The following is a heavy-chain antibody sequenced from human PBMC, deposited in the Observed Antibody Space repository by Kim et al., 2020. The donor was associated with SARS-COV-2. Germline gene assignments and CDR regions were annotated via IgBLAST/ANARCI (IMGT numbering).Heavy chain of an antibody. V-gene: IGHV3-23*03. J-gene: IGHJ4*02. CDR3: AKDELAAAGMLDY. Sequence: ADTIKGQLTISSDSSKNTLYLQMTSLRAEDTAVYYCAKDELAAAGMLDYWGQGTLVTVAS. D-gene: IGHD6-13*01.